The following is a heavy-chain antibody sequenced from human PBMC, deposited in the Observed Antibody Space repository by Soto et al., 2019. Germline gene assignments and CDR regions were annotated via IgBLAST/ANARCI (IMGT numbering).Heavy chain of an antibody. V-gene: IGHV3-30*18. CDR1: GFTFSSYG. Sequence: QVQLVESGGGVVQPGRSLRLSCAASGFTFSSYGMHWVRQAPGKGLEWVAVISYDGSNKYYADSVKGRFTISRDNSKNTLYLQMNSLRAEDTAVYYCAKGAGSVYELWVLSPEYFQHWGQGTLVTVSS. D-gene: IGHD5-12*01. CDR3: AKGAGSVYELWVLSPEYFQH. J-gene: IGHJ1*01. CDR2: ISYDGSNK.